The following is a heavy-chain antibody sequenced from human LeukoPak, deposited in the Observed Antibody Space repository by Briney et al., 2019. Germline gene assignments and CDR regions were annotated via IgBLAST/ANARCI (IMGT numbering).Heavy chain of an antibody. V-gene: IGHV4-59*08. CDR3: ARQPMTTYLDP. J-gene: IGHJ5*02. CDR2: IYYSGST. CDR1: GGSISSYH. D-gene: IGHD2/OR15-2a*01. Sequence: SETLSLTCTVSGGSISSYHWSWIRQPPGKGLEWIGYIYYSGSTNYNPSLKSRVTISVDTSKNQFSLKLSSVTAADTAVYYCARQPMTTYLDPSGQGTLVTVSS.